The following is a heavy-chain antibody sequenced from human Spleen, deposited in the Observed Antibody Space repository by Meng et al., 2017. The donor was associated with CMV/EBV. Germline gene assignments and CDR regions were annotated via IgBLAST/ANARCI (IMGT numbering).Heavy chain of an antibody. CDR1: GDSVSSNSAA. J-gene: IGHJ4*02. D-gene: IGHD5-18*01. Sequence: LRLSCAISGDSVSSNSAAWNWIRQSSLRGLEWLGRIYYRSRWYDGYAVSVRGRITISPDTSKNQFSLQLSSVTPEDTAVYYCVRDGVTASYYYDYWGQGTVVTVSS. V-gene: IGHV6-1*01. CDR2: IYYRSRWYD. CDR3: VRDGVTASYYYDY.